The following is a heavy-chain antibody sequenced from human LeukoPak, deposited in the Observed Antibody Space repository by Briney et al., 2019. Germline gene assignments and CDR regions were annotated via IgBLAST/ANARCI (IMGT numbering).Heavy chain of an antibody. D-gene: IGHD3-10*01. CDR1: GFFFTSSG. Sequence: GGSLRLSCAASGFFFTSSGMNWGRQAPGKGLEWVTFIGSDGSKQYYADSVKGRFSISRDNSRNTVSLQMNSLRLEDTAVYYCATDGSGTSFPYYFESWGQGTLVTVSS. J-gene: IGHJ4*02. V-gene: IGHV3-30*02. CDR3: ATDGSGTSFPYYFES. CDR2: IGSDGSKQ.